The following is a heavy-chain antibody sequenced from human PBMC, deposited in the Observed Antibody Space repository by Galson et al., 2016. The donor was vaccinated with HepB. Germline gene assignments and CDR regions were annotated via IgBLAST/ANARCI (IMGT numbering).Heavy chain of an antibody. CDR3: ARAPLEMATIQRGYFDY. V-gene: IGHV3-30-3*01. Sequence: SLRLSCAASGFTFSSYAMHWVRQAPGKGLEWVAVISFDGSNKYYADSVKGRFTISRDNSKNTLHLQMNSLRAEDTAVYYCARAPLEMATIQRGYFDYWGQGTLVTVSS. J-gene: IGHJ4*02. CDR1: GFTFSSYA. D-gene: IGHD5-24*01. CDR2: ISFDGSNK.